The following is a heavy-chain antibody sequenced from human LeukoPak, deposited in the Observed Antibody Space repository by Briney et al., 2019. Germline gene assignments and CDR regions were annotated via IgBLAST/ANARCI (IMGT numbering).Heavy chain of an antibody. D-gene: IGHD2-21*02. CDR2: INHSGST. J-gene: IGHJ5*02. CDR1: GGSISSGGYY. V-gene: IGHV4-39*07. CDR3: ARGWSGYCGGDCPPNPPGRWFDP. Sequence: SETLSLTCTVSGGSISSGGYYWSWIRQPPGKGLEWIGEINHSGSTNYNPSLKSRVTISVDTSKNQFSLKLSSVTAADTAVYYCARGWSGYCGGDCPPNPPGRWFDPWGQGTLVTVSS.